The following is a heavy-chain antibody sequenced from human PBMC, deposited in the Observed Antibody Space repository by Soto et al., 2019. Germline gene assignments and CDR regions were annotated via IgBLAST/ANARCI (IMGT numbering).Heavy chain of an antibody. Sequence: SETLSLTCTVSGGSMSPHYWSWIRQPPGKGLEWLGYIYFGGSTTYTPSLRGRVTMSIDTSKNQFSLRLTSVTAADKAVYFCARDRYYGGADFWGQGTLVTVSS. J-gene: IGHJ4*02. D-gene: IGHD3-10*01. CDR3: ARDRYYGGADF. CDR2: IYFGGST. CDR1: GGSMSPHY. V-gene: IGHV4-59*11.